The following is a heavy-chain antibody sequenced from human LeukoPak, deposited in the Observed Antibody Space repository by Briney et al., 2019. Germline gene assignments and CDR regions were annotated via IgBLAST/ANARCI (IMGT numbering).Heavy chain of an antibody. CDR1: GFTFDDYG. D-gene: IGHD1-26*01. CDR3: ARAGTSGSYSHFDY. V-gene: IGHV3-20*01. Sequence: GGSLRLSCAASGFTFDDYGMNWVRPAPGKGLEWVSGINWNGGSTGYADYVKGRFTISRDNAKKSLYLQMNSLRAEDTALYHCARAGTSGSYSHFDYWGQGTLVTVSS. CDR2: INWNGGST. J-gene: IGHJ4*02.